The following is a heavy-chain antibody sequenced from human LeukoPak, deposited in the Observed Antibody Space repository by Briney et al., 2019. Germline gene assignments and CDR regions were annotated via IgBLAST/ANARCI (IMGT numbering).Heavy chain of an antibody. D-gene: IGHD3-22*01. V-gene: IGHV3-7*01. J-gene: IGHJ6*02. CDR2: IKQDGSAK. Sequence: GGSLRLSCAASGFTFSSYWMSWVRQAPGKGLEWVTNIKQDGSAKYYVDSVKGRFTISRDNAKNSLYLQMNSLRAEDTAVYYCARVNPYYDSSGYYSYYYGMDVWGQGTTVTVSS. CDR3: ARVNPYYDSSGYYSYYYGMDV. CDR1: GFTFSSYW.